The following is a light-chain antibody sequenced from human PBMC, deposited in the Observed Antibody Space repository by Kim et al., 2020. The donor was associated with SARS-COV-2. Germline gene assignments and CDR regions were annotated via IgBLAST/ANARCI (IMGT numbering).Light chain of an antibody. CDR3: CSYAGSPPYV. Sequence: QSALTQPRSVSGSPGQSVTISCTGTSSDVGGYNYVSWYQQHPGKAPKLMIYDVTERPSGVPDRFSASKSGNTASLTISGLQAEDEADYYCCSYAGSPPYVFGTGTNVTVL. V-gene: IGLV2-11*01. J-gene: IGLJ1*01. CDR1: SSDVGGYNY. CDR2: DVT.